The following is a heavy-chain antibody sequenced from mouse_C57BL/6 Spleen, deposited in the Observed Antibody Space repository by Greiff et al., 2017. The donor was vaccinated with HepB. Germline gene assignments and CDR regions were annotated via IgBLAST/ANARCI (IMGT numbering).Heavy chain of an antibody. CDR3: ARERTAQATFSMDY. Sequence: EVKLVESEGGLVQPGSSMKLSCTASGFTFSDYYMAWVRQVPEKGLEWVANINYDGSSTYYLDSLKSRFIISRDNAKNILYLQMSSLKSEDTATYYCARERTAQATFSMDYWGQGTSVTVSS. J-gene: IGHJ4*01. D-gene: IGHD3-2*02. CDR2: INYDGSST. V-gene: IGHV5-16*01. CDR1: GFTFSDYY.